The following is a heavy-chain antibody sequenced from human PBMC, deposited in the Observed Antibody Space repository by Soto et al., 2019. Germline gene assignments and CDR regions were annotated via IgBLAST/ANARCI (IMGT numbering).Heavy chain of an antibody. Sequence: GGSLRLSCAASGFTFRDYNMTWIRQAPGKGLEWVSYITTSDTTTHYADSVRGRFTISRDNAKNSLYLQMNSLRAEDTALYYCARRVDMVSTTSHSFDFWGQGTMVTVSS. D-gene: IGHD5-12*01. CDR3: ARRVDMVSTTSHSFDF. V-gene: IGHV3-11*01. CDR1: GFTFRDYN. CDR2: ITTSDTTT. J-gene: IGHJ3*01.